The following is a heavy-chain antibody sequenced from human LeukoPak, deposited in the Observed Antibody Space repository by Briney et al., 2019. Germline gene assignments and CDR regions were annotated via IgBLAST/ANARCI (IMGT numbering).Heavy chain of an antibody. CDR1: GYTFSNYG. J-gene: IGHJ5*02. Sequence: ASVKVSCKASGYTFSNYGISWVRQAPGQGLEWMGWMNPNSGNTGYAQKFQGRVTITRNTSTSTAYMELSSLRSEDTAVYYCARDRGYYDSSGSFDPWGQGTLVTVSS. CDR2: MNPNSGNT. V-gene: IGHV1-8*03. D-gene: IGHD3-22*01. CDR3: ARDRGYYDSSGSFDP.